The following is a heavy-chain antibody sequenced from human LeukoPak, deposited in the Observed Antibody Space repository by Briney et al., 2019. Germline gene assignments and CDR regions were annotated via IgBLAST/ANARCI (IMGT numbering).Heavy chain of an antibody. CDR3: AKRKGGVIITSLDY. CDR1: GFTFSSCA. V-gene: IGHV3-23*01. J-gene: IGHJ4*02. D-gene: IGHD3-10*01. CDR2: ISGSGGST. Sequence: GGSLRLSCAASGFTFSSCAMSWVRQAPGKGLEWVSAISGSGGSTYYADSVKGRFTISRDNSKNTLYLQMNSLRAEDTAVYYCAKRKGGVIITSLDYWGQGTLVTVSS.